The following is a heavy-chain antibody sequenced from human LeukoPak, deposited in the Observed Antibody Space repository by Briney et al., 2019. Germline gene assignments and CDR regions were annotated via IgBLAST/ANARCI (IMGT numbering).Heavy chain of an antibody. J-gene: IGHJ6*03. CDR2: ISSSSSYI. CDR1: GFTFSSYS. D-gene: IGHD1-26*01. CDR3: ARVRPGWELPTYYYYYMDV. V-gene: IGHV3-21*01. Sequence: RPGGSLRLSCAASGFTFSSYSMNWVRQAPGKGLEWVSSISSSSSYIYYADSVEGRFTISRDNAKNSLYLQMNSLRAEDTAVYYCARVRPGWELPTYYYYYMDVWGKGTTVTVSS.